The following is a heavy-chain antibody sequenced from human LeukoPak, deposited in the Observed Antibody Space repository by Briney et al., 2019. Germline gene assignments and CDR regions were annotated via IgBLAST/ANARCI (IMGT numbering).Heavy chain of an antibody. CDR2: ITGSGVTS. V-gene: IGHV3-23*01. J-gene: IGHJ4*02. Sequence: GGSLRLSCTASGFTFSSCAMSWVRQAPGKGLQWVSSITGSGVTSYYADSVKGRFTISGDNSKNTLYLEMNTLRADDTAVYFCAKESTQVIEVYFDSWGQGTLVTVSS. D-gene: IGHD2/OR15-2a*01. CDR1: GFTFSSCA. CDR3: AKESTQVIEVYFDS.